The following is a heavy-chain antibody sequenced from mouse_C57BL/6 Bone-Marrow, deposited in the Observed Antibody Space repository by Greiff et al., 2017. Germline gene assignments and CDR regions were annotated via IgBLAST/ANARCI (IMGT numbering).Heavy chain of an antibody. Sequence: VKLQQSGAELVKPGASVKMSCKASGYTFTTYPIEWMKQNHGKSLEWIGNFHPYNDDTKYNEKFKGKATLTVEKSSSTVYLELSRLTSDDSAVYYCAVITTVVAGGFDYWGQGTTLTVSS. V-gene: IGHV1-47*01. CDR2: FHPYNDDT. CDR3: AVITTVVAGGFDY. J-gene: IGHJ2*01. D-gene: IGHD1-1*01. CDR1: GYTFTTYP.